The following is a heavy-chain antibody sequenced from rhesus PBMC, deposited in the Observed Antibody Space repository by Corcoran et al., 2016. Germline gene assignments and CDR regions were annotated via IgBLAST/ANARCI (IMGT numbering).Heavy chain of an antibody. CDR3: ARDCTGSGCYGAFDF. J-gene: IGHJ3*01. Sequence: QVQLQESGPGLVKPSATLSLTCAVSGYSISSNYWSWIRQPPGKELEWIGYIYGSSESTNYNPSLKSGATSSKETAKNQVYMKLSSVTAADTAVYYCARDCTGSGCYGAFDFWGQGLRVTGSS. CDR1: GYSISSNY. CDR2: IYGSSEST. V-gene: IGHV4-147*01. D-gene: IGHD2-21*01.